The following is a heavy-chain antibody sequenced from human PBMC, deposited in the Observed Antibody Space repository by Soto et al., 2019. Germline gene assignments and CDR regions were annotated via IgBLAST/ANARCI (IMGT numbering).Heavy chain of an antibody. D-gene: IGHD3-22*01. CDR1: GGSVSSGSYY. J-gene: IGHJ4*02. CDR3: ARDSYYDSSGYYDY. Sequence: SETLSLTCTVSGGSVSSGSYYWSWIRQPPGKGLDWIGYIYYSGSTNYNPSLKSRVTISVDTSKNQFSLKLSSVTAADTAVYYCARDSYYDSSGYYDYWGQGTLVTVSS. CDR2: IYYSGST. V-gene: IGHV4-61*01.